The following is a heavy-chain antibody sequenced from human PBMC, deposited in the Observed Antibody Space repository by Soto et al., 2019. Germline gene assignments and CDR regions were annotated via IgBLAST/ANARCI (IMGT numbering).Heavy chain of an antibody. CDR3: ARSYSSGWSEGYY. Sequence: GPQVKVSCKASGGTFSSYAISWVRQAPGQGLEWMGGIVPIFGTANYAQKFQGRVTITADESTSTAYMELSSLRSEGTAVYYCARSYSSGWSEGYYWGQGTLVTVSS. CDR2: IVPIFGTA. CDR1: GGTFSSYA. J-gene: IGHJ4*02. V-gene: IGHV1-69*01. D-gene: IGHD6-19*01.